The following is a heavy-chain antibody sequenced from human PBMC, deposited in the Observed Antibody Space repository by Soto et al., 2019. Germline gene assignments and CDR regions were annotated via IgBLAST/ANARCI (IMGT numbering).Heavy chain of an antibody. V-gene: IGHV1-2*04. J-gene: IGHJ6*02. D-gene: IGHD6-13*01. CDR1: GYTFTGYY. CDR2: INPNSGGT. CDR3: ARDLKGPQDAAGSWHYYYYYGMDV. Sequence: ASVKVSCKASGYTFTGYYMHWVRQAPGQGLEWMGWINPNSGGTNYAQKYQGWVTMTRDTSISTAYMELSRLRSDCTAVYYCARDLKGPQDAAGSWHYYYYYGMDVWGQGTTVTVSS.